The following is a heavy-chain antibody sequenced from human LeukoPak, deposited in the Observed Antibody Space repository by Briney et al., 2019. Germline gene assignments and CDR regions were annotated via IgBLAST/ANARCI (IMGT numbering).Heavy chain of an antibody. J-gene: IGHJ4*02. CDR1: GGSFSGYY. CDR2: INHSGST. V-gene: IGHV4-34*01. CDR3: ARPQEQWLAVPFDY. Sequence: PSETLSLTCAVYGGSFSGYYWSWIRQPPGKGLEWIGEINHSGSTNYNPSLKSRVTISVDTSKNQFSLKLSSVTAADTAVYYCARPQEQWLAVPFDYWGQGTLVTVSS. D-gene: IGHD6-19*01.